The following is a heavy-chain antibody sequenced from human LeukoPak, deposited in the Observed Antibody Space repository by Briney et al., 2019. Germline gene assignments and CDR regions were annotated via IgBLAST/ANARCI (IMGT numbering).Heavy chain of an antibody. Sequence: ASVKVSCKASGYTFTSYGISWVRQAPGQGLEWMGWISAYNGNTNYAQKLQGRVTMTTDTSTSTAYMELRSLRSDDTAVYYCARVWGYSSSWYGGLHWFDPWGQGTLVTVSS. CDR1: GYTFTSYG. J-gene: IGHJ5*02. D-gene: IGHD6-13*01. CDR3: ARVWGYSSSWYGGLHWFDP. V-gene: IGHV1-18*01. CDR2: ISAYNGNT.